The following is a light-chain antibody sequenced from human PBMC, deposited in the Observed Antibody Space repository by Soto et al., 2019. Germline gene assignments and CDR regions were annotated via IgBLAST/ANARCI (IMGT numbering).Light chain of an antibody. CDR1: QSVSSNY. Sequence: EIVLTQSPGTLSLSPGERATLSCRASQSVSSNYLAWYQQKPGQAPRLLIYGASSRATGIPVRFSGSGSGTEFTLTISRLEPEDFAVYCWQQYGSSPPLTFGGGTKVELK. J-gene: IGKJ4*01. V-gene: IGKV3-20*01. CDR2: GAS. CDR3: QQYGSSPPLT.